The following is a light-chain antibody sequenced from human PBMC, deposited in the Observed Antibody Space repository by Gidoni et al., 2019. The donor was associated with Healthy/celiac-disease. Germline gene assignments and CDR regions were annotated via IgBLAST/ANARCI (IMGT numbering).Light chain of an antibody. Sequence: EIVMTQYQATRSVSPGERATLSCRASQSVSSNLAWYQQKPGQEPRLLIYGASTRATGIPARFSVSGSGTLFTLSICSLPSDDFAVYYCQQYNTWPPLPFGGGTKVEIK. CDR3: QQYNTWPPLP. CDR1: QSVSSN. J-gene: IGKJ4*01. V-gene: IGKV3D-15*01. CDR2: GAS.